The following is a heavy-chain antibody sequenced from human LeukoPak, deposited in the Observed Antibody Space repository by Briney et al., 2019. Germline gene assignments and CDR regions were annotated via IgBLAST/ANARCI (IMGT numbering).Heavy chain of an antibody. CDR1: GFTFDDYA. CDR2: ISWNSGSI. Sequence: QPGRSLRLSCAASGFTFDDYAMHWVRQAPGKGLEWVSGISWNSGSIGYADSVKGRFTISRDNAKNSLYLQMNSLRAEDMALYYCAKDGSGNAFDIWGQGTMVTVSS. CDR3: AKDGSGNAFDI. D-gene: IGHD1-26*01. J-gene: IGHJ3*02. V-gene: IGHV3-9*03.